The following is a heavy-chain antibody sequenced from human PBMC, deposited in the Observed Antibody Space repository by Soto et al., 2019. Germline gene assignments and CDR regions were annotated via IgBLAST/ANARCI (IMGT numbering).Heavy chain of an antibody. D-gene: IGHD3-10*01. J-gene: IGHJ5*02. CDR3: ARDIRVRGEYNWFDP. V-gene: IGHV4-31*01. CDR1: GGSISSGGYY. Sequence: QVQLQESGPGLVKPSQTLSLTCTVSGGSISSGGYYWSWIRQHPGKGLEWIGYIYYSGSTYYNPSLKSPVTISVDTSKNQFSLKLSSVTAADTAVYYCARDIRVRGEYNWFDPWGQGTLVTVSS. CDR2: IYYSGST.